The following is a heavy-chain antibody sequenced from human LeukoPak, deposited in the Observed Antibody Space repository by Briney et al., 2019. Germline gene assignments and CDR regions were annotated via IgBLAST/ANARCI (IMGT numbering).Heavy chain of an antibody. Sequence: SETLSLTCAVYGGSFSGYYWSWIRQPPGKGLEWIGEINNSGTTNYNPSLRGRVTISVDTSKNQFSLKLSSVTAADTAVYYCASSRGYTGGLWYYYMDVWGKGTTVTVSS. D-gene: IGHD6-25*01. J-gene: IGHJ6*03. CDR1: GGSFSGYY. CDR2: INNSGTT. V-gene: IGHV4-34*01. CDR3: ASSRGYTGGLWYYYMDV.